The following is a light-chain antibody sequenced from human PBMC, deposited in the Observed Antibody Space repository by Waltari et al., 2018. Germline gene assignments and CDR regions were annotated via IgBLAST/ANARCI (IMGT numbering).Light chain of an antibody. CDR1: QDISNY. CDR2: DAS. Sequence: IQMTQSPSSLSASVGDTVTITCQASQDISNYLNWYQQKPGKAPKLLIYDASNLETGVPSRFSGSGSATDFTFTISSLQPEDVGTYYCQQYDNLYTFGQGTKLEL. V-gene: IGKV1-33*01. CDR3: QQYDNLYT. J-gene: IGKJ2*01.